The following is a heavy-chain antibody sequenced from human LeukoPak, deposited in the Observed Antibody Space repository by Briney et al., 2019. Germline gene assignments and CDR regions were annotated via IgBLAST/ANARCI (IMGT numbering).Heavy chain of an antibody. CDR1: GFTVSSNY. CDR3: ARNRDGYPLSYYGMDV. J-gene: IGHJ6*02. D-gene: IGHD5-24*01. Sequence: GGSLRLSCAASGFTVSSNYMSWVRRAPGKGLQWVSVLYSGGSTYYADSVKGRFTISRDNSKNILYLQMNSLRAEDTAVYYCARNRDGYPLSYYGMDVWGQGTTVIVSS. V-gene: IGHV3-53*01. CDR2: LYSGGST.